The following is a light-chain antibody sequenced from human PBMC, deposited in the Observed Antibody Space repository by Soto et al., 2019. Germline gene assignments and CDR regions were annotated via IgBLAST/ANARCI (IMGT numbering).Light chain of an antibody. V-gene: IGKV1-5*03. CDR3: QQLNSYPLT. Sequence: DIQMTQSPSTLSASVGDRVTITCRASQSISVWLAWYQQKAGKAPNLLIYKASRLESGVPSRFSGSGSETEFTLTISGLQPGDSATYYCQQLNSYPLTFGGGTKVEIK. CDR2: KAS. CDR1: QSISVW. J-gene: IGKJ4*01.